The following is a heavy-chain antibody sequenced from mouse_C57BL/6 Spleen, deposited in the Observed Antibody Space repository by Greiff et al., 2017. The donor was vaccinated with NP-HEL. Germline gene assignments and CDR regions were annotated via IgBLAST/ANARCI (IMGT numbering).Heavy chain of an antibody. CDR1: GYTFTSYW. J-gene: IGHJ2*01. CDR3: ARNYGNYVGFDY. Sequence: QVQLKQSGTELVKPGASVKLSCKASGYTFTSYWMHWVKQRPGQGLEWIGNINPSNGGTNYNEKFKSKATLTVDKSSSTAYMQLSSLTSEDSAVYYCARNYGNYVGFDYWGQGTTLTVSS. V-gene: IGHV1-53*01. D-gene: IGHD2-1*01. CDR2: INPSNGGT.